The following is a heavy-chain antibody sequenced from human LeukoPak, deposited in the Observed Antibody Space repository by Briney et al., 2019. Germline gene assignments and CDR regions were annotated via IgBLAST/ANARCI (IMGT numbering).Heavy chain of an antibody. Sequence: SETLSLTCTVSGGSISSSSYYWGWIRQPPGKGLEWIGSMYYSGSTYYNPSLKSRVTISVDTSKNQFSLKLSSVTAADTAVYYCARGRTAIDYWGQGTLVTVSS. D-gene: IGHD5-18*01. CDR1: GGSISSSSYY. CDR2: MYYSGST. CDR3: ARGRTAIDY. V-gene: IGHV4-39*07. J-gene: IGHJ4*02.